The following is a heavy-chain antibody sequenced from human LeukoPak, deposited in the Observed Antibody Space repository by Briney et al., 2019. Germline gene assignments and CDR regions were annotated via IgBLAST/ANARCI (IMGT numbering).Heavy chain of an antibody. D-gene: IGHD3-10*01. Sequence: PGGSLRLSCAASGFTFSSYAMSWVRQAPGKGLEWVSAISGSGGSTYYADSVKGRFTISRDNSKNTLYLQMNSLRAEDTAVYYCAKGENTYYYGSGSYPYWGQGTLVTVSS. CDR3: AKGENTYYYGSGSYPY. CDR1: GFTFSSYA. CDR2: ISGSGGST. J-gene: IGHJ4*02. V-gene: IGHV3-23*01.